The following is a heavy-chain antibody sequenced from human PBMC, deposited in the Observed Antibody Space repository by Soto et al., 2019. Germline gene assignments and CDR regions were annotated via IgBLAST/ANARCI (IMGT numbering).Heavy chain of an antibody. Sequence: LTLACAASVFTFSSYVMHWVRQAPGKGLEWVAVIWYDGSNKYYADSVKGRFTISRDNSKNTLYLQMNSLRAEDTAVYYCARGVAAGPDYWGQGTLVTVSS. CDR3: ARGVAAGPDY. V-gene: IGHV3-33*01. D-gene: IGHD6-13*01. CDR2: IWYDGSNK. CDR1: VFTFSSYV. J-gene: IGHJ4*02.